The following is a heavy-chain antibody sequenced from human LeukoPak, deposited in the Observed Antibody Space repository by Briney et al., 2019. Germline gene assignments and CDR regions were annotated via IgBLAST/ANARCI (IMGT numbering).Heavy chain of an antibody. CDR3: ARVGVVVAATGDLWFDP. Sequence: GGSLRLSCAASGFTFSSYEMNWVRQAPGKGLEWVSYISSSGTTIYYADSVKGRFAISRDNAKNSLYLQMNSLRAEDTAVYYCARVGVVVAATGDLWFDPWGQGTLVTVSS. V-gene: IGHV3-48*03. D-gene: IGHD2-15*01. J-gene: IGHJ5*02. CDR2: ISSSGTTI. CDR1: GFTFSSYE.